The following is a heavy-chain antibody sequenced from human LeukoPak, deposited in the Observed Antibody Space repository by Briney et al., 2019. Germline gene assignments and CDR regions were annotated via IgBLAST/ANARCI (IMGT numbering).Heavy chain of an antibody. CDR3: ARGIGAFDI. V-gene: IGHV7-4-1*02. CDR1: GYTFFNYG. Sequence: ASVKVSCTASGYTFFNYGISWVRQAPGQGLEWMGWIDTNTGNPTYAQAFTGRFVSSLDTSVSTAFLQINSLKAEDTAVYYCARGIGAFDIWGQGTMVIVSS. J-gene: IGHJ3*02. CDR2: IDTNTGNP. D-gene: IGHD3-3*01.